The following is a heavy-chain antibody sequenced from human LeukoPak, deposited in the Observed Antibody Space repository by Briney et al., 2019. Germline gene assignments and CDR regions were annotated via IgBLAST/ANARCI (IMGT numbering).Heavy chain of an antibody. D-gene: IGHD4-17*01. CDR3: ARDTRDDYGDYVFDY. CDR2: INSDGSST. Sequence: GGSLRLSCAASGFTFSSYWMHWVRQAPGKGLVWVSRINSDGSSTSYADSVKGRFTISRDNSKNTLYLQMNSLRAEDTAVYYCARDTRDDYGDYVFDYWGQGTLVTVSS. V-gene: IGHV3-74*01. J-gene: IGHJ4*02. CDR1: GFTFSSYW.